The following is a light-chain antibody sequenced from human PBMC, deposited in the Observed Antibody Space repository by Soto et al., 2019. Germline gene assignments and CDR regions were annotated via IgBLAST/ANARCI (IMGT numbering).Light chain of an antibody. CDR2: DAS. CDR3: PQRSVGTPIT. J-gene: IGKJ5*01. V-gene: IGKV3-11*01. CDR1: QYVGSF. Sequence: EIVLTQYPATLSLSPGDRDTLSCRASQYVGSFLSGYQQKPGQATRLLIYDASIRATGIPGRFSGSGSGTDFSLTINSLEAEDFAVYYCPQRSVGTPITFGQVTRQEIK.